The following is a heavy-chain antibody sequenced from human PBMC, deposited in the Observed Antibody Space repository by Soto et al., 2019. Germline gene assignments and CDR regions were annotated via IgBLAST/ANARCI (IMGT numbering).Heavy chain of an antibody. Sequence: EVQLVESGGGLIQPGGSLRLSCAASGFTVSSNYMSWVRQAPGKGLEWVSVIYSGGSTYYADSVKGRFTISRDNSKNTLYLQMNCLRAENTVVYSCARLCGGDCGYNWFDPWGQGALVTVSS. CDR1: GFTVSSNY. V-gene: IGHV3-53*01. CDR2: IYSGGST. CDR3: ARLCGGDCGYNWFDP. D-gene: IGHD2-21*02. J-gene: IGHJ5*02.